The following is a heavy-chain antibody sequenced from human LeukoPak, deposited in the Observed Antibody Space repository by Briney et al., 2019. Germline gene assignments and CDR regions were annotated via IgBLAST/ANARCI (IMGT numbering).Heavy chain of an antibody. CDR2: IKQDGSEK. V-gene: IGHV3-7*01. Sequence: PGGSLRLSCAASGFTFSSYWMSWVRQAPGKGLEWVANIKQDGSEKYYVDSVKGRFTISRDNAKNSLYLQMNSLRAEDTAVYYCAKGPNSGYSTSDDAFDIWGQGTMVTVSS. CDR1: GFTFSSYW. D-gene: IGHD6-6*01. J-gene: IGHJ3*02. CDR3: AKGPNSGYSTSDDAFDI.